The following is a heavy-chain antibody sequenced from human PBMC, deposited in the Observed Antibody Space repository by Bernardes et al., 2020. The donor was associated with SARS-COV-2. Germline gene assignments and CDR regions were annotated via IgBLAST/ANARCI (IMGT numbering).Heavy chain of an antibody. CDR3: ARLGRLGSSDY. V-gene: IGHV4-34*01. Sequence: TLSLTCAVYGGSFSGYYWSWIRQPPGKGLEWIGEINHSGSTNYNPSLKSRVTISVDTSKNQFSLKLSSVTAADTAVYYCARLGRLGSSDYWGQGTLVTVSS. D-gene: IGHD6-19*01. CDR2: INHSGST. CDR1: GGSFSGYY. J-gene: IGHJ4*02.